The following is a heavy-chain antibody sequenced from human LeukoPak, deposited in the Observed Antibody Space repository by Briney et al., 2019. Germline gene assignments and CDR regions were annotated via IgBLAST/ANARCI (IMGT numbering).Heavy chain of an antibody. CDR1: GYTFTSYG. J-gene: IGHJ3*02. CDR2: ISAYNGNT. CDR3: ARGARNSSPDI. V-gene: IGHV1-18*01. Sequence: ASVKVSCKASGYTFTSYGISWVRQAPGQGLEWMGWISAYNGNTNYAQKIQGRITMTTDTSTTTAYMELRRLTPDDTAVYYCARGARNSSPDIWGQGTMVTVS. D-gene: IGHD2/OR15-2a*01.